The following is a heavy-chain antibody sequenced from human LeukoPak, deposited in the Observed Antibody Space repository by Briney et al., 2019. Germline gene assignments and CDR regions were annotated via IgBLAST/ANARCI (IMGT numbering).Heavy chain of an antibody. CDR3: AREDGSGRWY. D-gene: IGHD3-10*01. J-gene: IGHJ4*02. Sequence: SQTLSLTCTVSGASISTNIYYWSWIRQPAGKGLEWIGRIHTSGSTNYNPSLKSRVTMSVDTSKNQFSLKLNSVTAADTAVYYCAREDGSGRWYWGQGTLVSVSS. CDR1: GASISTNIYY. CDR2: IHTSGST. V-gene: IGHV4-61*02.